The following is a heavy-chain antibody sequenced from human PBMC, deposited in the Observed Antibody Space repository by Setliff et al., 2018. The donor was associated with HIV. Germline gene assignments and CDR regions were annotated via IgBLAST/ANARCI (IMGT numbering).Heavy chain of an antibody. V-gene: IGHV4-39*01. CDR3: ASPASGGSSGQYHY. D-gene: IGHD6-19*01. Sequence: SETLSLTCTVSGGSISSSSYYWGWIRQPPGKGLEWIGSIYYSGSTYYNPSLKSRVTISADTSKNQFSLKLSSVTAADTAVYHCASPASGGSSGQYHYWGQGTLVTVSS. CDR2: IYYSGST. J-gene: IGHJ4*02. CDR1: GGSISSSSYY.